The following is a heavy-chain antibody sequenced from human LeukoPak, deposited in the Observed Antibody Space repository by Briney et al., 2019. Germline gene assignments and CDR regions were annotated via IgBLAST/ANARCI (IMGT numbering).Heavy chain of an antibody. CDR3: ARGPPPMCRGLIRRFENDS. CDR1: GGSFSGYY. Sequence: SETLSLTCAVSGGSFSGYYWTWIRQPPGKGLEWIGEIDNSGRTNYNPSLKSRLTISVDTSKDQFSLRLSSVTAADSAVYYCARGPPPMCRGLIRRFENDSWGQGTLVTVSS. CDR2: IDNSGRT. V-gene: IGHV4-34*01. J-gene: IGHJ4*02. D-gene: IGHD3-10*01.